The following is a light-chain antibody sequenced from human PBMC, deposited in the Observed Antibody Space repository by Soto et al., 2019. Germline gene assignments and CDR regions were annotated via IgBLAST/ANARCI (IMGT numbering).Light chain of an antibody. J-gene: IGKJ1*01. CDR3: QQYNNWPRT. V-gene: IGKV1-39*01. Sequence: DNQVRQSPASLSASVGDRVTITCRASQSISSYLNWYQQKPGKAPKLLIYAASSLQSGVPSRFSGSGSGTEFTLTISSLQSEDFAVYYCQQYNNWPRTFGQGTKVDFK. CDR2: AAS. CDR1: QSISSY.